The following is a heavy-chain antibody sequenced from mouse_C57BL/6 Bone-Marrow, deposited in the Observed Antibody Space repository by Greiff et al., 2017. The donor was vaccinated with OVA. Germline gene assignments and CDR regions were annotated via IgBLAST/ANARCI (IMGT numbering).Heavy chain of an antibody. V-gene: IGHV5-6*01. Sequence: EVKLMESGGDLVKPGGSLKLSCAASGFTFSSYGMSWVRQTPDKRLEWVATISSGGSYTSYPDSVKGRFTISRDNAKNTLYMQMSILKSEDTAMYYCARLIWGQGTSVTVSS. J-gene: IGHJ4*01. CDR2: ISSGGSYT. CDR3: ARLI. CDR1: GFTFSSYG.